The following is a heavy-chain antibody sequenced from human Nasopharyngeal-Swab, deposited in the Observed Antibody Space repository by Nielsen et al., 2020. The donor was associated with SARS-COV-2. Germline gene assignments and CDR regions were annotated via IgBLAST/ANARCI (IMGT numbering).Heavy chain of an antibody. Sequence: GGSLRLSCAASGFTFDDYAMHWVRQAPGKGLEWVSGISWNSGSIGYADSVKGRFTISRDNAKNSLYLQMNSLRAEDTALYYCANGAGYDRSQVSGYWGQGTLVTVSS. CDR3: ANGAGYDRSQVSGY. V-gene: IGHV3-9*01. D-gene: IGHD3-22*01. J-gene: IGHJ4*02. CDR2: ISWNSGSI. CDR1: GFTFDDYA.